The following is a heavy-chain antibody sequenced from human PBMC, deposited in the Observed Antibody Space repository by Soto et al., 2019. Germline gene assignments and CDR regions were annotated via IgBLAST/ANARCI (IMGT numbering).Heavy chain of an antibody. CDR2: ISAYNGNT. D-gene: IGHD3-9*01. CDR3: ARDYDILTGAWFDP. J-gene: IGHJ5*02. CDR1: DYIFLKYG. Sequence: ASVKVSCKASDYIFLKYGVSWVRQAPGQGLEWMGWISAYNGNTNYAQKLQGRVTMTTDTSTSTAYMELRSLRSDDTAVYYCARDYDILTGAWFDPWGQGTLVTVSS. V-gene: IGHV1-18*01.